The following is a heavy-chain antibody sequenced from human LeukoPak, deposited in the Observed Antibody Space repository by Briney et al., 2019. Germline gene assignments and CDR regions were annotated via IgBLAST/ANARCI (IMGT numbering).Heavy chain of an antibody. J-gene: IGHJ4*02. CDR2: LSGSGGST. D-gene: IGHD3-22*01. Sequence: GGSLRLSCAASGFTFGMYAMSWVRQAPGKGLEWVSTLSGSGGSTYYADSVKGRFTISGDESKNTLSLQMNSLRPEDTAVYYCAKTADYDSSGYYFPPSPFDYWGQGTLVTVSS. V-gene: IGHV3-23*01. CDR1: GFTFGMYA. CDR3: AKTADYDSSGYYFPPSPFDY.